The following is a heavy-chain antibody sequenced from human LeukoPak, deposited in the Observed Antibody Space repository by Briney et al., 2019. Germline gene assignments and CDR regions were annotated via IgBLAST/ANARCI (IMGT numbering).Heavy chain of an antibody. CDR2: IIPIFGTA. J-gene: IGHJ6*03. V-gene: IGHV1-69*06. D-gene: IGHD3-10*01. Sequence: SVTVSCKASVGTFSSYAISWVRQAPGQGLEWMGRIIPIFGTANYAQKFQGRVTITADKSTSTAYMELSSLRSEDTAVYYCARDNSHGVSEGYYYMDVWGKGTTVTVSS. CDR1: VGTFSSYA. CDR3: ARDNSHGVSEGYYYMDV.